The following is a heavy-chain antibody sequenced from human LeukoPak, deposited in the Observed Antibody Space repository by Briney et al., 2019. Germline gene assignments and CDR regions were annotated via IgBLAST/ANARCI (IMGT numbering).Heavy chain of an antibody. CDR3: ARSFCGGDCSSWIWFDP. J-gene: IGHJ5*02. D-gene: IGHD2-21*02. Sequence: SVKVSCKASGYTFTSYAISWVRRAPGQGLEWMGRIIPILGIANYAQKFQGRVTITADKSTSTAYMELSSLRSEDTAVYYCARSFCGGDCSSWIWFDPWGQGTLVTVSS. CDR2: IIPILGIA. CDR1: GYTFTSYA. V-gene: IGHV1-69*04.